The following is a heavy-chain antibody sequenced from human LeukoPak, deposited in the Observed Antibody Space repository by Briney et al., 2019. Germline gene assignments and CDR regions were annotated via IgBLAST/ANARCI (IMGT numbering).Heavy chain of an antibody. Sequence: GGSLRLSCAASGSTFSSYAMHWVRQAPGKGLEWVAVISYDGSNKYYADSVKGRFTISRDNSKNTLYLQMNSLRAEDTAVYYCAIGSSRYYWGQGTLVTVSS. V-gene: IGHV3-30-3*01. D-gene: IGHD1-26*01. CDR3: AIGSSRYY. CDR1: GSTFSSYA. CDR2: ISYDGSNK. J-gene: IGHJ4*02.